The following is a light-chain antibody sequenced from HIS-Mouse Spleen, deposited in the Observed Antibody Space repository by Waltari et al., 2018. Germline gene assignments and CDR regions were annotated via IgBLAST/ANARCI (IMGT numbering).Light chain of an antibody. CDR1: QGISSA. CDR2: DAS. CDR3: QQFNSYPALT. Sequence: AIQLTQSPSSLSASVGHRVSITCRASQGISSALVWYQQKPGKAPKLLIYDASSLESGVPSRFSGSGSGTDFTLTISSLQPEDFATYYCQQFNSYPALTFGGGTKVEIK. V-gene: IGKV1-13*02. J-gene: IGKJ4*01.